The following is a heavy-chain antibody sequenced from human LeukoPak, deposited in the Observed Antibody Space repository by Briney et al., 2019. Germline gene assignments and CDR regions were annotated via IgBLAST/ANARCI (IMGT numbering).Heavy chain of an antibody. CDR1: GDSISSYY. V-gene: IGHV4-59*12. CDR3: AREGIVRTYDQ. D-gene: IGHD1-26*01. Sequence: SETLSLTCAVTGDSISSYYWYWFRQPPGKELEWIACIYYSGITHYNPSLKSRVTISLDTSKNQFSLRLSSVTAADTAVYYCAREGIVRTYDQWGHGTLVTVSS. J-gene: IGHJ4*01. CDR2: IYYSGIT.